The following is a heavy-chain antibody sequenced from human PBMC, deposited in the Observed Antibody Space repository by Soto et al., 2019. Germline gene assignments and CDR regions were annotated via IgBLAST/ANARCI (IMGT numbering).Heavy chain of an antibody. V-gene: IGHV3-23*01. Sequence: EVQLLESGGGLVQPGGSLRLSCAASRFTFSSYAMSWVRQAPGKGLEWVSAISGSGGGTYYADSVKGRFTISRDNSKNTLYLQMNSLRAEDTAVYYCAKAPLYCSGGSCYSTFDYWGQGTLVTVSS. CDR3: AKAPLYCSGGSCYSTFDY. CDR1: RFTFSSYA. CDR2: ISGSGGGT. J-gene: IGHJ4*02. D-gene: IGHD2-15*01.